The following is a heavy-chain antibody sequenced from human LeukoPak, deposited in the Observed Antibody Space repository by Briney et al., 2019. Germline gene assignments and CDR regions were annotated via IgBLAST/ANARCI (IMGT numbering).Heavy chain of an antibody. CDR3: AYDSSGLGYYYYGMDV. CDR1: GYSFTNHG. V-gene: IGHV1-18*01. CDR2: ISPYNGNT. D-gene: IGHD3-22*01. Sequence: ASVKVSCKASGYSFTNHGVGWVRQAPGQGLEWMGWISPYNGNTNYAQNLQGRVTMTTDTSTTTAYMELRSLRSDDTAVYYCAYDSSGLGYYYYGMDVWGQGTTVTVSS. J-gene: IGHJ6*02.